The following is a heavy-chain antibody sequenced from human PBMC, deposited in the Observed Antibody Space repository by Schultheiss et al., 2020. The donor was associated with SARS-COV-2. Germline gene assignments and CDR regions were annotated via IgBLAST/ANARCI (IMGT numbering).Heavy chain of an antibody. CDR3: ARGPGSTRDYYGMDV. D-gene: IGHD3-10*01. CDR1: GGSFSGYF. CDR2: INHSGST. V-gene: IGHV4-34*01. J-gene: IGHJ6*02. Sequence: SETLSLTCAVYGGSFSGYFWSWIRQPPGKGLEWIGEINHSGSTNYNPSLKSRVTISVDTSKNQFSLKLSSVTAADTAVYYCARGPGSTRDYYGMDVWGQGTTVTVSS.